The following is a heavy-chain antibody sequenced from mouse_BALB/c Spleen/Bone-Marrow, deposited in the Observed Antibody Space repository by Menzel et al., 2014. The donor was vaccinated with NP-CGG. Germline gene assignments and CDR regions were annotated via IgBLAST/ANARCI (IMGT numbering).Heavy chain of an antibody. CDR3: TPRLRY. CDR1: GYTFXSYW. CDR2: IYPGSGST. J-gene: IGHJ2*01. Sequence: GSELVRPGASVKLSCKASGYTFXSYWMHWVKQRPGQGLEWIGNIYPGSGSTNYDEKFKSKATLTVDTSSSTAYMQLSSLTSEDSAVYYCTPRLRYWGQGTTLTVSS. D-gene: IGHD1-2*01. V-gene: IGHV1S22*01.